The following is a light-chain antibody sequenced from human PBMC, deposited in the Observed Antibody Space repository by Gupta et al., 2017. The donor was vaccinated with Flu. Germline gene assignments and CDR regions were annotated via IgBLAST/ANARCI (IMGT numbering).Light chain of an antibody. CDR3: QVWDSNPAHWV. Sequence: GKTAKITCAGANVRREFVYWYQKKTGQAPVVGVYEETDRPSRIPGRFSGSTSETTDTLTISGVEAGDEADYDCQVWDSNPAHWVFGGGSKLTVL. CDR2: EET. CDR1: NVRREF. J-gene: IGLJ3*02. V-gene: IGLV3-21*03.